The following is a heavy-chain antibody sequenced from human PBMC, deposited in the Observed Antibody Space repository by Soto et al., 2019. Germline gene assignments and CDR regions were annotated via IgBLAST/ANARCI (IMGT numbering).Heavy chain of an antibody. V-gene: IGHV5-51*01. D-gene: IGHD3-9*01. CDR2: IYPGDSDT. CDR1: GYTFATHW. J-gene: IGHJ4*02. Sequence: PEESVKISCNGSGYTFATHWIAWVRQMPWKGLEWMGIIYPGDSDTRYSPSFQGQVTISADKSFSTAYLQWSSLKASDTAIYFCARLELTGLDNWGQGTPVTVSS. CDR3: ARLELTGLDN.